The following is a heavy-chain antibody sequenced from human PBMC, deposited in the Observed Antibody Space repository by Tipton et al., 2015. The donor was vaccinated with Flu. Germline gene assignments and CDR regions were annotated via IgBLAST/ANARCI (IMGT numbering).Heavy chain of an antibody. CDR1: GHSISSDYY. J-gene: IGHJ6*02. CDR3: ARGNGGSFGSGMDV. V-gene: IGHV4-38-2*02. Sequence: TLSLTCTISGHSISSDYYWGWIRQSPGKGLEWIGNIFHTGSTYHNPSLKSRVTISVDTSKSQFSLKVFSVTAADTAVYFCARGNGGSFGSGMDVWGQGTAVAVSS. D-gene: IGHD2-8*01. CDR2: IFHTGST.